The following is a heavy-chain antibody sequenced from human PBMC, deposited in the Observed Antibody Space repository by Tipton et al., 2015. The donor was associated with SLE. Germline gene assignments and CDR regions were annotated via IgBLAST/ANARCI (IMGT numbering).Heavy chain of an antibody. CDR3: AKGDPIRADY. Sequence: SLRLSCAASGFTFSSYGMHWVRQAPGKGLEWVAFIRYDGSNKYYADSVKGRFTISRDDSKNTLYLQMNSLRAEDTAVYYCAKGDPIRADYWGQGTLVTVSS. V-gene: IGHV3-30*02. D-gene: IGHD1-14*01. CDR1: GFTFSSYG. CDR2: IRYDGSNK. J-gene: IGHJ4*02.